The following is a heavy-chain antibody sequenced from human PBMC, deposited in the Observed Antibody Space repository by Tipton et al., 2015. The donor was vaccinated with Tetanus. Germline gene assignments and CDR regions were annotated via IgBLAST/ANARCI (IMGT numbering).Heavy chain of an antibody. J-gene: IGHJ4*02. CDR2: ISHNGST. CDR1: GGSISSNYW. Sequence: QLVQSGPEVKPSGILSLTCAVSGGSISSNYWWSWVRQSPGTGLEWIGEISHNGSTNYNPSLKSRVTISVDKSKNQFSLRLGSVTAADTAMYYCAREPAATGTSLFDYWGQGALVTVSS. D-gene: IGHD6-13*01. V-gene: IGHV4-4*02. CDR3: AREPAATGTSLFDY.